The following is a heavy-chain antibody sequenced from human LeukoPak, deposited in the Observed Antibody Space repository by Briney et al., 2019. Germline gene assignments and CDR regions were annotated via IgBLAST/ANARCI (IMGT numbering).Heavy chain of an antibody. CDR2: INPNSGGT. Sequence: ASVKSSSWTSGYSFTGYYMHCLRQAPGQGLEWMGWINPNSGGTSSAQKFQGRVTMTRDTSITTVYMEVSWLTSDDTAIYYCARADRLDGGPYLIGPWGQGTLVTVSS. J-gene: IGHJ5*02. CDR3: ARADRLDGGPYLIGP. V-gene: IGHV1-2*02. CDR1: GYSFTGYY. D-gene: IGHD2-21*01.